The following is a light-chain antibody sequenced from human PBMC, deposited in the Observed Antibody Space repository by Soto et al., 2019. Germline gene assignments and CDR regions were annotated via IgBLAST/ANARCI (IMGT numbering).Light chain of an antibody. V-gene: IGLV2-8*01. J-gene: IGLJ1*01. CDR2: EVS. CDR3: SSYAGRLDV. Sequence: QSALTQPPSSPGAPGQSLTISCTRTSSDVGGYNYVSWYQQHPGKAPKLMIYEVSKRPSGVPDRFSGSKSGHPASLTVSGLPAEDEADYYCSSYAGRLDVFGTGSKVTVL. CDR1: SSDVGGYNY.